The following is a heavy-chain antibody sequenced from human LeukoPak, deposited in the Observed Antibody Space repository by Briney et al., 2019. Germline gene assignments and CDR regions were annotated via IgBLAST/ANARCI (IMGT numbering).Heavy chain of an antibody. J-gene: IGHJ4*02. D-gene: IGHD4-17*01. CDR3: ARPGDYGDLYYFDY. CDR2: IYPGDSDT. CDR1: GYSFTSYW. V-gene: IGHV5-51*01. Sequence: GESLKISCKGSGYSFTSYWIAWVRPMPGKGLEWMGIIYPGDSDTRYSPSFQGQVTISADKSISTAYLQWSSLKASDIAMHYCARPGDYGDLYYFDYWGQGTLVTVSS.